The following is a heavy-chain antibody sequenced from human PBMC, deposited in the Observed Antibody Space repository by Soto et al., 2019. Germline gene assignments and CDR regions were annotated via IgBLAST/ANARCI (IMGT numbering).Heavy chain of an antibody. CDR3: ARDVYSGYASSDY. D-gene: IGHD5-12*01. CDR1: GFTFGSYG. CDR2: IWYDGSNK. J-gene: IGHJ4*02. V-gene: IGHV3-33*01. Sequence: GSLRLSCAASGFTFGSYGMHWVRQAPGKGLEWVAVIWYDGSNKYYADSVKGRFTISRDNSKNTLYLQMNSLRAEDTAVYYCARDVYSGYASSDYWGQGTLVTVSS.